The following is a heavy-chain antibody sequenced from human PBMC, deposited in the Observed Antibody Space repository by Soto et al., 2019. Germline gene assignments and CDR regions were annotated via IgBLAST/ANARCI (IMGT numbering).Heavy chain of an antibody. CDR3: VKGSSAYRPYYFDY. V-gene: IGHV3-23*01. Sequence: DVQLLESGGGLVQPGGSLRLSCATSGFTFRGCAMSWVRQAPGRGLEWVSAITGSGDDTYYADSVKGRFTISRDNPKNTVYLQMNSMRAEDTDVYYCVKGSSAYRPYYFDYWGQGTLVTVSS. CDR2: ITGSGDDT. D-gene: IGHD3-22*01. CDR1: GFTFRGCA. J-gene: IGHJ4*02.